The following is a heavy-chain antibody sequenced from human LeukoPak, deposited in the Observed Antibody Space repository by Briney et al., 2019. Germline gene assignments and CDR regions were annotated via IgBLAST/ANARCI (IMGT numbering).Heavy chain of an antibody. Sequence: ASVKVSCKASGYTFTSYGISWVRQAPGQGLEWMGWISAYDGNTNYAQKLQGRVTMTTDTYTSTAYMELRRLRSDDTAVYYCARVLSPITIFGVVIGWFDPWGQGTLVTVSS. CDR2: ISAYDGNT. CDR1: GYTFTSYG. D-gene: IGHD3-3*01. J-gene: IGHJ5*02. V-gene: IGHV1-18*01. CDR3: ARVLSPITIFGVVIGWFDP.